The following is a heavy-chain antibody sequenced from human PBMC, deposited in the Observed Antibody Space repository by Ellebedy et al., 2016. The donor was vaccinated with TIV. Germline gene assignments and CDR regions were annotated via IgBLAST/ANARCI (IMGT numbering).Heavy chain of an antibody. J-gene: IGHJ6*02. CDR3: AAAHYYFYGKGV. D-gene: IGHD2-15*01. CDR1: GFPFSSFE. Sequence: PGGSLRLSCAASGFPFSSFEFNWVRQSPGKGLEWVSYISSSGTTKYYADSVKGRFTISRDNAKNSLYLQMNSLRAEDTAVYYCAAAHYYFYGKGVWGQGTRVTVSS. CDR2: ISSSGTTK. V-gene: IGHV3-48*03.